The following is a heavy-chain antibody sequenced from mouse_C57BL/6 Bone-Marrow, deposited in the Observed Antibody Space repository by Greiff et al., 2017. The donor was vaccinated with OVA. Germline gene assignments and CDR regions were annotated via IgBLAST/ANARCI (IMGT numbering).Heavy chain of an antibody. CDR1: GYSFTGYY. CDR2: INPSTGGT. V-gene: IGHV1-42*01. CDR3: AREGTRVYDGYYLYYFDY. J-gene: IGHJ2*01. Sequence: VQLQQSGPELVKPGASVKISCKASGYSFTGYYMNWVKQSPEKSLEWIGEINPSTGGTTYNQKFKAKATLTVDKSSSTAYMQLKSLTSEDSAVYYCAREGTRVYDGYYLYYFDYWGQGTTLTVSS. D-gene: IGHD2-3*01.